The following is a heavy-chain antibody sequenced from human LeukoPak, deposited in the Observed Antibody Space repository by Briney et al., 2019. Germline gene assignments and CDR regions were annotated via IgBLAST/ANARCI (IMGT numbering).Heavy chain of an antibody. Sequence: PGGSLRLSCAASGFTFSSYSMNWVRQAPGKGLEWVSAISGSGGSTYYADSVKGRFTISRDNSKNTLYLQMNSLRAEDTAVYYCAKDLAVLRFLEWLSGWGQGTLVTVSS. J-gene: IGHJ4*02. CDR2: ISGSGGST. V-gene: IGHV3-23*01. CDR3: AKDLAVLRFLEWLSG. D-gene: IGHD3-3*01. CDR1: GFTFSSYS.